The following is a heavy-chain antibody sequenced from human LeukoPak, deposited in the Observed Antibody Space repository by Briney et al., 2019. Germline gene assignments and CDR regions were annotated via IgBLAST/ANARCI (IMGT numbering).Heavy chain of an antibody. CDR3: ARYCGGDCYGMDV. CDR1: GFTFSSYW. Sequence: GGSLRLSCTASGFTFSSYWMSWVRQAPGKGLEWVANIKQDGSEKDYVDSVKGRFTISRDNPKNSLYLQMNSLRAEDTAVYYCARYCGGDCYGMDVWGQGATVTVSS. V-gene: IGHV3-7*01. J-gene: IGHJ6*02. CDR2: IKQDGSEK. D-gene: IGHD2-21*02.